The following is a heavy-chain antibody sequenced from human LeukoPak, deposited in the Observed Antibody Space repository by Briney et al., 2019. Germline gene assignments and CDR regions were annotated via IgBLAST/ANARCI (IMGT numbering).Heavy chain of an antibody. Sequence: PSETLSLTCAVYGGSFSGYYWSWIRQPPGKGLEWIGEINHSGSTNYNPSLKSRVTISVDTSKNQFSLKLSSVTAADTAVYYCARGPSSYYYGSGPLGYWGQGTLATVSS. J-gene: IGHJ4*02. CDR2: INHSGST. CDR1: GGSFSGYY. V-gene: IGHV4-34*01. CDR3: ARGPSSYYYGSGPLGY. D-gene: IGHD3-10*01.